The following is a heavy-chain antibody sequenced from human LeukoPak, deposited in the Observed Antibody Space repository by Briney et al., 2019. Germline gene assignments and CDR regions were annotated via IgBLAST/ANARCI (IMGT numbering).Heavy chain of an antibody. CDR1: GFTFRLYS. D-gene: IGHD6-19*01. Sequence: GGSLRLSCAASGFTFRLYSMNWVRQAPGRGLEWVSYIRSSDGAIAYADSVKGRFTISRDNAKNSLYLQMNSLRAEDTAVYYCARDVWYSSGWYPFDYWGQGTLVTVSS. CDR2: IRSSDGAI. V-gene: IGHV3-48*04. J-gene: IGHJ4*02. CDR3: ARDVWYSSGWYPFDY.